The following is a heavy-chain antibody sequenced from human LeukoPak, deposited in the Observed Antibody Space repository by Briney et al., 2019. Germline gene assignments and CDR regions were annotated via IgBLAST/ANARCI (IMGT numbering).Heavy chain of an antibody. J-gene: IGHJ4*02. CDR2: IKERERT. D-gene: IGHD5-24*01. V-gene: IGHV4-34*01. CDR3: AREGLRNVHNPLGY. CDR1: GGSLSGYY. Sequence: SETLSLTCAVYGGSLSGYYWTWIRQPPGKGLEWIGEIKERERTNYNPSLKSRVTISIDTSKNQFSLKLTSVTAADTAVYYCAREGLRNVHNPLGYWVQGTLVTVPS.